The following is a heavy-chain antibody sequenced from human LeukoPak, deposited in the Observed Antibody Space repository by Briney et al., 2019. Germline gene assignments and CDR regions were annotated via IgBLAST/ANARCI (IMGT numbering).Heavy chain of an antibody. J-gene: IGHJ4*02. D-gene: IGHD4-23*01. V-gene: IGHV1-69*04. CDR3: AAGGNTKGYYYFDY. CDR2: IFPILGIA. CDR1: GGTFGSYA. Sequence: ASVKLSCTASGGTFGSYAISWVRQAPGQGLEWMGRIFPILGIADYAQKFQGRVTITTDKSTSTAYMELSSLRSEDTAVYYCAAGGNTKGYYYFDYWGQGTLVTVSS.